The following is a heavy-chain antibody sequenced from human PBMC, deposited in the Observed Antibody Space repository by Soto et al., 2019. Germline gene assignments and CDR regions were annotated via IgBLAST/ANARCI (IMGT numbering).Heavy chain of an antibody. Sequence: QVQLVQSGAEVKKPGSSVKVSCKASGGTFSNYVVNWVRQAPGQGLEWMGGIIPISGAANYAQKFQGRVTITADKSTSTFYIEQSRLRSEDTAVYYCAGDMTRTVFPCFDFWAQGPLVTVSS. V-gene: IGHV1-69*06. J-gene: IGHJ4*02. CDR3: AGDMTRTVFPCFDF. CDR2: IIPISGAA. D-gene: IGHD1-7*01. CDR1: GGTFSNYV.